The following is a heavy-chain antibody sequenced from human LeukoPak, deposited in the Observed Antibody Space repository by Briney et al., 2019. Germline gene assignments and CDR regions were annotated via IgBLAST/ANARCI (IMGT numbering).Heavy chain of an antibody. CDR2: INHSGST. CDR1: GGSFNGYD. J-gene: IGHJ4*02. CDR3: ARLIGTRPPFDY. Sequence: PSETLSLTCAVYGGSFNGYDWSWIRQPPGKGLEWIGEINHSGSTNYNPSLKSRVTMSVDKSKNQFSLKLSSVTAADTAVYYCARLIGTRPPFDYWGQGTLVTVSS. V-gene: IGHV4-34*01.